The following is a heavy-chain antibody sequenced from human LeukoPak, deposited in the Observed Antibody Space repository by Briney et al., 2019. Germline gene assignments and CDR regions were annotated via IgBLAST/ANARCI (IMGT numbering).Heavy chain of an antibody. CDR3: AKELRGGDY. CDR1: GYSATQLS. CDR2: FDPEDGQK. Sequence: ASVKVSCKVSGYSATQLSMHWVRQIPGKGLEWMGGFDPEDGQKIYAQKFQGRVTMTDYTSTDTAYIEVSGLRSDDTAVYYCAKELRGGDYWGQGTLVTVSS. D-gene: IGHD3-16*01. J-gene: IGHJ4*02. V-gene: IGHV1-24*01.